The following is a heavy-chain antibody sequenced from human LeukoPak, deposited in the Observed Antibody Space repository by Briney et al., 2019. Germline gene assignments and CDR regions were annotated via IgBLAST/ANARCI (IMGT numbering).Heavy chain of an antibody. CDR3: ASTVRTPISSTWYNYHYYYYMDV. V-gene: IGHV1-69*06. CDR1: GGTFSSYA. CDR2: IIPIFGTA. Sequence: GASVKVSCKASGGTFSSYAISWVRQAPGQGLEWMGGIIPIFGTANYAQKFQGRVTITADKSTSTAYMELSSLRSEDTAVYYCASTVRTPISSTWYNYHYYYYMDVWGKGTTVTVSS. J-gene: IGHJ6*03. D-gene: IGHD6-13*01.